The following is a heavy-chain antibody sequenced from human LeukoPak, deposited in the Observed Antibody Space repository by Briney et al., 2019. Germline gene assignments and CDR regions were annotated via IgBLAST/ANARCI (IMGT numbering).Heavy chain of an antibody. CDR1: GFTFSDYY. V-gene: IGHV3-30-3*01. CDR3: ARAGRGSYYLAVFY. J-gene: IGHJ4*02. D-gene: IGHD1-26*01. CDR2: IPYDGNNK. Sequence: GGSLRLSCAASGFTFSDYYMSWICQAPGKGLEWVAIIPYDGNNKYYADSVKGRFTISRDNAKNSLFLQMNSLRDEDTAVYYCARAGRGSYYLAVFYWGQGTLVTVSS.